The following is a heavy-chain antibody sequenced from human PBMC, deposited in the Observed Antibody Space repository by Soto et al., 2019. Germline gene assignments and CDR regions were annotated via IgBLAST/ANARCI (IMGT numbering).Heavy chain of an antibody. Sequence: PGGSLRLSCAASGFTFNSYALGWVRQNPGQGLEYVSGISNNGAHTDYAKSVKGRFTISRDNSENTLYLQMGSLRAEDMALYYCARRGYGSRWPNVYMDVWGKGTTVTVSS. CDR1: GFTFNSYA. J-gene: IGHJ6*03. V-gene: IGHV3-64*01. D-gene: IGHD6-13*01. CDR3: ARRGYGSRWPNVYMDV. CDR2: ISNNGAHT.